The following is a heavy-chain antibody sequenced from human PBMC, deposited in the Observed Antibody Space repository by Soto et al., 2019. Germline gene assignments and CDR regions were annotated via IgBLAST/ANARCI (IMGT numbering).Heavy chain of an antibody. V-gene: IGHV4-34*01. D-gene: IGHD3-9*01. CDR3: ARLDTYYYYGMDV. J-gene: IGHJ6*02. CDR2: INHSGST. CDR1: GGSLSGYY. Sequence: PSETLSLTCAVYGGSLSGYYWSWIRQPPGKGLEWIGEINHSGSTNYNPSLKSRVTISVDTSKNQFSLKLSSVTAADTAVYYCARLDTYYYYGMDVWGQGTTVTVSS.